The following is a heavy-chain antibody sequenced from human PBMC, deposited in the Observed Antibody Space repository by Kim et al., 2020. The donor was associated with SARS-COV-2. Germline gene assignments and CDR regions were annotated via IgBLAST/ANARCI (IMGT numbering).Heavy chain of an antibody. CDR1: GYTFTSYY. J-gene: IGHJ6*02. V-gene: IGHV1-46*01. CDR3: ARDIGGGYYYYGMDV. Sequence: ASVKVSCKASGYTFTSYYMHWVRQAPGQGLEWMGIINPSGGSTSYAQKFQGRVTMTRDTSTSTVYMELSSLRSEDTAVYYCARDIGGGYYYYGMDVWGQGTTVTVSS. CDR2: INPSGGST. D-gene: IGHD1-26*01.